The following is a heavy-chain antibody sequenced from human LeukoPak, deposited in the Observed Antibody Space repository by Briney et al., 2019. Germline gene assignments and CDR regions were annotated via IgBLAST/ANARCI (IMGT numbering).Heavy chain of an antibody. CDR3: ARDRSGSSWYDY. D-gene: IGHD6-13*01. J-gene: IGHJ4*02. Sequence: ASETLSLTCTVSGGSISSYYWSWIRQPPGKGLEWIGYIYYSGSTSYSPSLKSRVTISIDTSKNQFSLNLSSVTAADTAVYYCARDRSGSSWYDYWGQGTLVTVPS. CDR1: GGSISSYY. CDR2: IYYSGST. V-gene: IGHV4-59*01.